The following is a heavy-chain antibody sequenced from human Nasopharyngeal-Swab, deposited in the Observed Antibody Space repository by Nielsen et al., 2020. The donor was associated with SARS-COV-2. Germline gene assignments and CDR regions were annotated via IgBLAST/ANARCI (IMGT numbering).Heavy chain of an antibody. Sequence: WGLHATGQWLEWMGRINPNSGGTNYAQKFQGRVTMTRDTSISTAYMELSRLRSDDTAVYYCARVGPSGYYYGMDVWGQGTTVTVSS. CDR2: INPNSGGT. J-gene: IGHJ6*02. V-gene: IGHV1-2*06. D-gene: IGHD6-25*01. CDR3: ARVGPSGYYYGMDV.